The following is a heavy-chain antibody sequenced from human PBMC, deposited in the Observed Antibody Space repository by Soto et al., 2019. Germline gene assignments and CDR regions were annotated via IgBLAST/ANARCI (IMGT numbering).Heavy chain of an antibody. CDR3: ARYSSSWYDAFDI. D-gene: IGHD6-13*01. CDR1: GFTFSNYW. V-gene: IGHV3-48*01. J-gene: IGHJ3*02. Sequence: GGSLRLSCAASGFTFSNYWMSWVRQAPGKGLEWVSYISSSSSTIYYADSVKGRFTISRDNAKNSLYLQMNSLRAEDTAVYYCARYSSSWYDAFDIWAQGTTVTVSS. CDR2: ISSSSSTI.